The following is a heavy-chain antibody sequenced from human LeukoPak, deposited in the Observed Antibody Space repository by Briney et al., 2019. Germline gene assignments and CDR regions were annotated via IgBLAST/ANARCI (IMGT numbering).Heavy chain of an antibody. V-gene: IGHV5-10-1*01. CDR1: GYSFTSYW. CDR2: IDPSDSYT. D-gene: IGHD3-22*01. Sequence: REPLKISCEGSGYSFTSYWISWVRQMPGKGLEWMGTIDPSDSYTNYSPSFQGHVTISADKPFSTAYLQWSSLKASDTAIYYCARQRYYFDFSGYYHDYWGQGTLVIVSA. J-gene: IGHJ4*02. CDR3: ARQRYYFDFSGYYHDY.